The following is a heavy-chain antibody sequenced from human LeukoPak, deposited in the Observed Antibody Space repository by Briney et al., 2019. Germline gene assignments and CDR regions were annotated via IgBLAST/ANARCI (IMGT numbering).Heavy chain of an antibody. Sequence: GGSLRLSCAASGFTFSSYWMHWVRHAPGKGLVWVSRITSGGGSINHADSVKGRFTISRDNAKNTLYMQMNSLRAEDTGVYYCARGRGGGYDSYYYYGIDVWGKGATVTVSS. D-gene: IGHD5-12*01. CDR2: ITSGGGSI. J-gene: IGHJ6*04. V-gene: IGHV3-74*01. CDR1: GFTFSSYW. CDR3: ARGRGGGYDSYYYYGIDV.